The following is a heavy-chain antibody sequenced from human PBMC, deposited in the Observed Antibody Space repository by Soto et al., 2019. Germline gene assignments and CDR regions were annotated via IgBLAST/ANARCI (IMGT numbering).Heavy chain of an antibody. CDR2: ISAYNGNT. J-gene: IGHJ4*02. Sequence: QVQLVQSGAEVKKPGASVKVSCKASGYTFTSYGISCVRQAPGQGLEWMGWISAYNGNTNYAQKLQGRVTMTTDTSTSTAYMELRSLRSDDTAVYYCARRSLEWLRLVGSYYLDYWGQGTLVTVSA. V-gene: IGHV1-18*04. CDR1: GYTFTSYG. CDR3: ARRSLEWLRLVGSYYLDY. D-gene: IGHD5-12*01.